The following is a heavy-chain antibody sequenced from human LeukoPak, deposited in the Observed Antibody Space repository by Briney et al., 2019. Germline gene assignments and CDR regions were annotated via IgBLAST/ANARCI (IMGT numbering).Heavy chain of an antibody. J-gene: IGHJ4*02. D-gene: IGHD2-15*01. CDR3: ARVTGYVIEDNFDY. CDR1: GGSISSYY. V-gene: IGHV4-59*01. CDR2: THYSGST. Sequence: PSETLSLTCTVSGGSISSYYWGWLRQPPGKGLEYIGYTHYSGSTNYNPSLKSRVTISVDTSKNQFSLKLRSVIAADTAVYYCARVTGYVIEDNFDYWGQGTLVTVSS.